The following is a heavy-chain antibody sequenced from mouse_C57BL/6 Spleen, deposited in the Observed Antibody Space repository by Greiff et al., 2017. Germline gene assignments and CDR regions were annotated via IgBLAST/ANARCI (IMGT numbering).Heavy chain of an antibody. CDR3: AREGYDYDGFAY. CDR1: GYAFTNYL. Sequence: VQRVESGAELVRPGTSVKVSCKASGYAFTNYLIEWVKQRPGQGLAWIGVINPGSGGTNYNEKFKGKATLTADKSSSTAYMQLSSLTSEDSAVYFCAREGYDYDGFAYWGQGTLVTVSA. J-gene: IGHJ3*01. D-gene: IGHD2-4*01. V-gene: IGHV1-54*01. CDR2: INPGSGGT.